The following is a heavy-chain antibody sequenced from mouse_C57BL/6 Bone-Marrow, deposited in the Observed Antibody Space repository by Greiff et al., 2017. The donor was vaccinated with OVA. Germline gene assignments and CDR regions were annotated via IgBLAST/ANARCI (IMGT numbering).Heavy chain of an antibody. Sequence: QVQLQQPGAELVKPGASVKLSCKASGYTFTSYWMQWVKQRPGQGLEWIGEIDPSDSYTNYNQKFKGKATLTVDTASSTAYMQLSSLTSEDSSVYYCASNYGNYHYYAMDNWGRGTSVTVSS. CDR1: GYTFTSYW. D-gene: IGHD2-1*01. CDR3: ASNYGNYHYYAMDN. V-gene: IGHV1-50*01. J-gene: IGHJ4*01. CDR2: IDPSDSYT.